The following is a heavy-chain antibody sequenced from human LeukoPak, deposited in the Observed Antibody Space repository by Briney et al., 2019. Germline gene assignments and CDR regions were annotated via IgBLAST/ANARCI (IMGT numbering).Heavy chain of an antibody. Sequence: SETLSLTCTVSGGSISSYYWSWIPQPAGKGLEWIGRIYTSGSINYNPSLKSRVTISLDTSKNQFSLKLSSVTAADTAVYYCAGHHPRNTVDFWGRGTLVTVSS. CDR1: GGSISSYY. D-gene: IGHD2/OR15-2a*01. CDR3: AGHHPRNTVDF. CDR2: IYTSGSI. J-gene: IGHJ4*02. V-gene: IGHV4-4*07.